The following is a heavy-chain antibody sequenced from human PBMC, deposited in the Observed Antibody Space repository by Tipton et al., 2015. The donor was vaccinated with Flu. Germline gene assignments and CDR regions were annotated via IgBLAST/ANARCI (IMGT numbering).Heavy chain of an antibody. CDR1: GDSIRSSDYY. J-gene: IGHJ5*02. CDR2: IFHRGNT. D-gene: IGHD4-11*01. Sequence: TLSLTCAVSGDSIRSSDYYWGWIRQPPGKGLEWIGNIFHRGNTYHNPSLKSRVTISVDTSKNQFSLKLSSVTAADTAVYYCARRDYSNYVSEPKNWFDPWGQGALVTVSS. CDR3: ARRDYSNYVSEPKNWFDP. V-gene: IGHV4-38-2*01.